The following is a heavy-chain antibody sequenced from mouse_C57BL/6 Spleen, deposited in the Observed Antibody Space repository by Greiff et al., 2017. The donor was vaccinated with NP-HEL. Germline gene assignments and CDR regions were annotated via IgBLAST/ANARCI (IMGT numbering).Heavy chain of an antibody. D-gene: IGHD1-1*01. J-gene: IGHJ3*01. V-gene: IGHV1-64*01. CDR3: ARSYYYGSSYETGFAY. CDR2: IHPNSGST. Sequence: QVQLQQPGAELVKPGASVKLSCKASGYTFTSYWMHWVKQRPGQGLEWIGMIHPNSGSTNYNEKFKSKATLTVDKSSSTAYMQLSSLTSEDSAVYYCARSYYYGSSYETGFAYWGQGTLVTVSA. CDR1: GYTFTSYW.